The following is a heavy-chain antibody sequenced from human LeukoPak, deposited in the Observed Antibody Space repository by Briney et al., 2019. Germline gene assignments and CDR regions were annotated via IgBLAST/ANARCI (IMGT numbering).Heavy chain of an antibody. CDR3: AKEVLRIAAAARYYFDY. CDR1: GFTFSSYG. Sequence: GGSLRLSCAASGFTFSSYGMHWVRQAPGKGLEWVAVISYDGSNKYYADSVKGRFTISRDNSKNTLYLQMNSLRAEDTAVYYCAKEVLRIAAAARYYFDYWGQGTLATVSS. J-gene: IGHJ4*02. CDR2: ISYDGSNK. D-gene: IGHD6-13*01. V-gene: IGHV3-30*18.